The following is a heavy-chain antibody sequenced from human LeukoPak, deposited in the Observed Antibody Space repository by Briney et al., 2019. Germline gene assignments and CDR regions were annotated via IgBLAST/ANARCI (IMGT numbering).Heavy chain of an antibody. D-gene: IGHD2-2*01. CDR3: ARVYQSAEYYFDY. CDR2: IYYTGST. CDR1: GVSIDSYY. V-gene: IGHV4-59*01. Sequence: SETLSLTCTVSGVSIDSYYWSWLRQPPGKGLEWVGYIYYTGSTEYHPSLKSRVTISLDTSKNQFSLKLTSVTAADTAVYYCARVYQSAEYYFDYWGQGNLVSVSS. J-gene: IGHJ4*02.